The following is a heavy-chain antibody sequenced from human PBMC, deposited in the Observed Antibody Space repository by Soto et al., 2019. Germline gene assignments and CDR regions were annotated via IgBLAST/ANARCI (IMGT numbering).Heavy chain of an antibody. Sequence: FLRLAFHASAFTFSDYCMSWIRQAPGKGLEWVSYISSSVSPIYYADSVKGRFTISRDNAKNSLYLQMNRLKAEDTAVYYCARVFGGYGMDVWGQGTTVTVSS. V-gene: IGHV3-11*01. CDR1: AFTFSDYC. J-gene: IGHJ6*02. CDR2: ISSSVSPI. CDR3: ARVFGGYGMDV. D-gene: IGHD3-3*01.